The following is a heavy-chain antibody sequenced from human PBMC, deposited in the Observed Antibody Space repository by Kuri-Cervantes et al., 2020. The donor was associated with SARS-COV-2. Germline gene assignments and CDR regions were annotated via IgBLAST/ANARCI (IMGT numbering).Heavy chain of an antibody. Sequence: GESLKISCAASGFTFSSYWMHWVRQAPGKGLVWVSRINSDGSSTSYADSVKGRFTISRDNAKNSLYLQMNSLRAEDTAVYCCARVGYSSSGWFDPWGQGTLVTVSS. J-gene: IGHJ5*02. CDR2: INSDGSST. V-gene: IGHV3-74*01. CDR3: ARVGYSSSGWFDP. D-gene: IGHD6-6*01. CDR1: GFTFSSYW.